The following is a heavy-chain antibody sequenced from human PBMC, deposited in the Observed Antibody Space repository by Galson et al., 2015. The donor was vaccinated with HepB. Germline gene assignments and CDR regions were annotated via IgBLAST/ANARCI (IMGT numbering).Heavy chain of an antibody. Sequence: SVKVSCKASGYTFTAYYMYWVRQAPGQGLEWMGWIKLDSGGTSYAQKFQGRVTMTRDTSINTAYMELSSLRFDDTAMYYCARDGDAVMVELDYWGQGTLVSVSS. CDR3: ARDGDAVMVELDY. D-gene: IGHD5-18*01. CDR2: IKLDSGGT. J-gene: IGHJ4*02. V-gene: IGHV1-2*02. CDR1: GYTFTAYY.